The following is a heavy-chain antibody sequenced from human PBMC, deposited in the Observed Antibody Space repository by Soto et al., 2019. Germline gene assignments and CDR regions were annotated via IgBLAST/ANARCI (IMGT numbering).Heavy chain of an antibody. CDR2: ISYSGHTT. CDR1: GFTFTSYA. Sequence: HPVGSLRLSCAASGFTFTSYAMNWVRQAPGQGLEWVSTISYSGHTTYYADSVKGRFTISRDNSNNTLYLQMDSLRGEDTAVYYCAKGAPLLEAGTWWFDPCGQGTLVTVSS. D-gene: IGHD6-13*01. CDR3: AKGAPLLEAGTWWFDP. J-gene: IGHJ5*02. V-gene: IGHV3-23*01.